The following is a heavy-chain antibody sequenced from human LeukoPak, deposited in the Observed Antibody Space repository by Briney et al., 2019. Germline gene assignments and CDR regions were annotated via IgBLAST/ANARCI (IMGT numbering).Heavy chain of an antibody. CDR1: GGSFSGYY. Sequence: SETLSLTCAVYGGSFSGYYWSWIRQPPGKGLEWIGSIYYGGSTYYSPSLKSRVTISLDTSKHQFSLKLSSVTAADTAVYYCSFNLGSGSYASDIWGQGTMVTVSS. CDR2: IYYGGST. D-gene: IGHD3-10*01. CDR3: SFNLGSGSYASDI. V-gene: IGHV4-34*03. J-gene: IGHJ3*02.